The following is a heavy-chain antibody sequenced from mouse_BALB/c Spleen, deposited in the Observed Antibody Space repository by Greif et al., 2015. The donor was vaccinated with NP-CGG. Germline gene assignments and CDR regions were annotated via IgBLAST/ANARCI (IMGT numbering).Heavy chain of an antibody. Sequence: EVKLVESGAELVRSGASVKLSCTVSGFNIKDYYMHWVKQRPEQGLEWIGWIDPENGDTEYAPKFQGKATMTADTSSNTAYLQLSSLTSEDTAVYYCNANYGSSYFDYWGQGTTLTVSS. J-gene: IGHJ2*01. V-gene: IGHV14-4*02. D-gene: IGHD1-1*01. CDR2: IDPENGDT. CDR3: NANYGSSYFDY. CDR1: GFNIKDYY.